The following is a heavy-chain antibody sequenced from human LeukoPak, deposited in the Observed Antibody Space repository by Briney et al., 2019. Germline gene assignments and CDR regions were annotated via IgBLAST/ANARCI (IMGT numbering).Heavy chain of an antibody. V-gene: IGHV3-30*18. CDR2: ISYDGSNK. CDR1: GFTFSSYG. CDR3: AKVRSSGYYTPFDY. Sequence: SGGSLRLSCAASGFTFSSYGMHWVRQAPGKGLEWVAVISYDGSNKYYADSVKGRFTISRDNSKNTLYLQMNSLRAEDTAVYYCAKVRSSGYYTPFDYWGQGTLVTVSS. D-gene: IGHD3-22*01. J-gene: IGHJ4*02.